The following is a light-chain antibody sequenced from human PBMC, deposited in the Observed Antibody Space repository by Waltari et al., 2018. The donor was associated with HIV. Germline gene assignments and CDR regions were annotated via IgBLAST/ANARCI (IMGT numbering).Light chain of an antibody. V-gene: IGLV2-14*03. CDR1: SGDICTYNH. CDR3: SSYITTGTIL. J-gene: IGLJ3*02. CDR2: DVT. Sequence: QSALTPPASVSGSLGQSITISCIGSSGDICTYNHVSWYQQYPDKAPLLLIRDVTTRHSGIPFRFSASKSGRTATLTISGLQAEDEADYYCSSYITTGTILFGGGTKVTVL.